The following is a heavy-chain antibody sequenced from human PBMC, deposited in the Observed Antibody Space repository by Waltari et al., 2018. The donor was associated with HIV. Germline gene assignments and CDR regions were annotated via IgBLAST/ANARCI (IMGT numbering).Heavy chain of an antibody. CDR2: IKNSGSI. Sequence: QVELQQGGAGLLQPSATLSLSCAVSGSSFSPSYWSWIRQPPGKGLDWMGEIKNSGSINFKPSLKSRLNISLDASKKQSSLHLTSVTAADTALYYCATRGDYGDLPKYFDLWGRGTLVTVSS. J-gene: IGHJ2*01. D-gene: IGHD4-17*01. CDR1: GSSFSPSY. CDR3: ATRGDYGDLPKYFDL. V-gene: IGHV4-34*02.